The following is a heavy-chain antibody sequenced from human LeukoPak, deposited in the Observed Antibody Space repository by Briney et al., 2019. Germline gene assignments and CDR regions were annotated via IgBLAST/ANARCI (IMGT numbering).Heavy chain of an antibody. CDR2: IYYSGST. J-gene: IGHJ4*02. Sequence: SETLSLTCTVSGGSISSGGYYWSWIRQHPGKGLERIGYIYYSGSTYYNPSLKSRVTISVDTSKNQFSLKLSSVTAADTAVYYCAREVGLKLDYWGQGTLVTVSS. CDR3: AREVGLKLDY. V-gene: IGHV4-31*03. CDR1: GGSISSGGYY. D-gene: IGHD2-15*01.